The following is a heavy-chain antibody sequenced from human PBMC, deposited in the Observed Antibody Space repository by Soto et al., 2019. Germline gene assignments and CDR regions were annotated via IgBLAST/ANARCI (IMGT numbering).Heavy chain of an antibody. CDR3: ARDPGPPIKFGNYYYGMDV. Sequence: XETLSLPCTVSGGSVSSGSYYWSWIRQPPGKGLGWIGYIYYSGSTNYNPSLKSRVTISVDTSKNQFSLKLSSVTAADTAVYYCARDPGPPIKFGNYYYGMDVWGQGTTVTVSS. V-gene: IGHV4-61*01. J-gene: IGHJ6*02. CDR2: IYYSGST. CDR1: GGSVSSGSYY. D-gene: IGHD3-16*01.